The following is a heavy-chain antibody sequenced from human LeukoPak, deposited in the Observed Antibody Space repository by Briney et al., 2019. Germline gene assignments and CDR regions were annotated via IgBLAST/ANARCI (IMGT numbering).Heavy chain of an antibody. V-gene: IGHV3-23*01. CDR3: AKSWERQRLLDGTDV. D-gene: IGHD1-26*01. CDR1: GFIFSNYA. CDR2: ISGSGDNT. J-gene: IGHJ6*02. Sequence: GGSLRLSCAASGFIFSNYAMSWVRQAPGKGLEWVAAISGSGDNTYYADSVKGQFTISRDNSKNTLYVQMNSLRAEDTAVYYCAKSWERQRLLDGTDVWGPGTTVTVSS.